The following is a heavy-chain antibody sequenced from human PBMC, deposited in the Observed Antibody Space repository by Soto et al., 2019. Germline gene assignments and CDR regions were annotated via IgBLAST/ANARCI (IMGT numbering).Heavy chain of an antibody. Sequence: QVQLVQSGAEVKKPGSSVKVSCKASGGTFRTYTITWVRQAPGQGLEWMGGIIPFFGTATYAQKFQGRVSITADKSTNTASMELSSLSSEDTAVYYCARERRGGYPFGGDFDYWGQGTLVTVSS. J-gene: IGHJ4*02. V-gene: IGHV1-69*06. CDR3: ARERRGGYPFGGDFDY. CDR1: GGTFRTYT. CDR2: IIPFFGTA. D-gene: IGHD2-15*01.